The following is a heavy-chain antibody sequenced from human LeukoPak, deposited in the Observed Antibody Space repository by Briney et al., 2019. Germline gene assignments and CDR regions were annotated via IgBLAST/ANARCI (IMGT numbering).Heavy chain of an antibody. CDR3: ARDFHIAGFDP. CDR2: IIPIFGTP. Sequence: SVKVSCKASGGTFNSYAISWVRQAPGQGLEWMGGIIPIFGTPKYAQKYQGRVTVTADESTSTAYMELSSLTSEDTAVYYCARDFHIAGFDPWGQGTLVTVSS. J-gene: IGHJ5*02. V-gene: IGHV1-69*13. CDR1: GGTFNSYA. D-gene: IGHD2-21*01.